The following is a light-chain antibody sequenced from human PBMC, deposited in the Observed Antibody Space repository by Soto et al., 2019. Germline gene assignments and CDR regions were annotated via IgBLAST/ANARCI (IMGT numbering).Light chain of an antibody. CDR2: GVN. V-gene: IGLV2-14*01. J-gene: IGLJ3*02. Sequence: QSALTQPASVSGSPGQSITISCTGTSSDVGGYNYVSWYQQHPGKAPKLMIYGVNNRPSGVSNRFSGSKSGNTASLTISGLQAEDEADYYCSSYTRSSTPVFGGGTKLTVL. CDR1: SSDVGGYNY. CDR3: SSYTRSSTPV.